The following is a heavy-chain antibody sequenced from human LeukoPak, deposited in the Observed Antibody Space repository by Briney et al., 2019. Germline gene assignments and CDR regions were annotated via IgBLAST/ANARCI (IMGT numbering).Heavy chain of an antibody. Sequence: ASVKVSCKASGYTFTSYYMHWVRQAPGQGLEWMGIINPSGGSTSYAQKFQGRVTMTRDTSTSTVYMELSSLRSEDTAVYYCATNVDEPTNGVRTHLDYWGQGTLVTVSS. CDR1: GYTFTSYY. D-gene: IGHD5-12*01. CDR2: INPSGGST. CDR3: ATNVDEPTNGVRTHLDY. J-gene: IGHJ4*02. V-gene: IGHV1-46*01.